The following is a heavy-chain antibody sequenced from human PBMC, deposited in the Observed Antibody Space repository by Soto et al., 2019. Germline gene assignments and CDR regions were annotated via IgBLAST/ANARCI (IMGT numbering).Heavy chain of an antibody. D-gene: IGHD3-22*01. CDR1: GFTFSSYG. CDR3: AKDYYDSSGYPDY. V-gene: IGHV3-30*18. CDR2: ISYDGSNK. Sequence: GGSLRLSCAASGFTFSSYGMHWVRQAPGKGLEWVAVISYDGSNKYYADSVKGRFTISRDNSKNTLYLQMNSLRAEDTAVYYCAKDYYDSSGYPDYWGQGTLVTVSS. J-gene: IGHJ4*02.